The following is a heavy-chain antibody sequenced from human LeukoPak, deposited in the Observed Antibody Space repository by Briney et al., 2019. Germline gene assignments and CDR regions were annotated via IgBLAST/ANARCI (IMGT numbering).Heavy chain of an antibody. Sequence: GGSLRLSCAASGFTFSHYAMSWVRQAPGKGLEWVSVMSGSGGSTYYADSVKGRFTISRDNSKNTLYLQMNRLRAEDTALYYCAKLSYHYGSGSYYRTPIAYWGQGTLVTVSS. D-gene: IGHD3-10*01. CDR2: MSGSGGST. CDR1: GFTFSHYA. J-gene: IGHJ4*02. V-gene: IGHV3-23*01. CDR3: AKLSYHYGSGSYYRTPIAY.